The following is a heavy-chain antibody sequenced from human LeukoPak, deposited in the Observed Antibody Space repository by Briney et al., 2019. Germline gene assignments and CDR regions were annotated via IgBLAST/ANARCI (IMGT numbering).Heavy chain of an antibody. V-gene: IGHV3-23*01. D-gene: IGHD6-19*01. CDR3: AKDSGNSGWYVDN. Sequence: QPGRSLRLSCTASGFTFGDYAMSWVRQAPGKGLEWFSSISSSGVGTYYADSVKGRFTISRDNSKNTVYLQMNSLRAEDTAVYYCAKDSGNSGWYVDNWGQGTLVTVSS. J-gene: IGHJ4*02. CDR1: GFTFGDYA. CDR2: ISSSGVGT.